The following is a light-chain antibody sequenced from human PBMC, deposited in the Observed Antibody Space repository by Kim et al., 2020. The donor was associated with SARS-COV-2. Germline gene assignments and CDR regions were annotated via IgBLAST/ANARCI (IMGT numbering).Light chain of an antibody. V-gene: IGLV3-21*04. CDR3: QVWDSSNDHYV. J-gene: IGLJ1*01. CDR1: NNGNKN. CDR2: YVR. Sequence: APRKTAKTPCEGENNGNKNVLLYQQKAGQGTVLVIYYVRDRPSGIPGRISGSSSGNTATLTISRVEAGDEAYYYCQVWDSSNDHYVFGTGTKVTVL.